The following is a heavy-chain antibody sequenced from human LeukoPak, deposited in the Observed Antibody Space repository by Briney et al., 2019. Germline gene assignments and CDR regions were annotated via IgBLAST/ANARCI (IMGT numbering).Heavy chain of an antibody. J-gene: IGHJ6*03. CDR1: GHTFTSYG. CDR2: SSAYNGNT. D-gene: IGHD3-10*01. V-gene: IGHV1-18*01. CDR3: ARVLGGIMVRGFNYYYYMDV. Sequence: ASVKVSCKASGHTFTSYGISWVRQAPGRGLEWMGWSSAYNGNTNFAQKLQGRVTMTTDTSTSTAYMELRSLRADDTAVYYCARVLGGIMVRGFNYYYYMDVWGKGTTVTVSS.